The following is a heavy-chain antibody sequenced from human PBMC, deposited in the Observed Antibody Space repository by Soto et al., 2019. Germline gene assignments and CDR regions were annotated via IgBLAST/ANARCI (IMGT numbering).Heavy chain of an antibody. D-gene: IGHD6-19*01. CDR1: GYTFTSYA. J-gene: IGHJ4*02. Sequence: VKVSCKASGYTFTSYAMHWVRQAPGQRLEWMGWINAGNGNTKYSQKFQGRVTITRDTSASTAYMELSSLRSEDTAVYYCARDVSGWYYFDYWGQGTLVTVSS. CDR2: INAGNGNT. V-gene: IGHV1-3*01. CDR3: ARDVSGWYYFDY.